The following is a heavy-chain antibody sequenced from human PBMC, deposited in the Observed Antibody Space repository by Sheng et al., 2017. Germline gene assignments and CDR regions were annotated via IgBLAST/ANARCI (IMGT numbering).Heavy chain of an antibody. J-gene: IGHJ4*02. Sequence: QVQLQQWGAGLLKPSETLSLTCAVYGGSFSGYYWSWIRQPPGKGLEWIGEINHSGSTNYNPSLKSRVTISVDTSKNQFSLKLSSVTAADTAVYYCARRKGSGSYYIDYWGQGTLVTVSS. CDR3: ARRKGSGSYYIDY. CDR1: GGSFSGYY. CDR2: INHSGST. D-gene: IGHD3-10*01. V-gene: IGHV4-34*01.